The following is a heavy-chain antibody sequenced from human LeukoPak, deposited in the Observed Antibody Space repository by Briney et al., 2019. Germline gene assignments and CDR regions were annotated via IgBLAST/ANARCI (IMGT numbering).Heavy chain of an antibody. D-gene: IGHD2-21*01. V-gene: IGHV3-11*01. CDR1: GFTFSDYY. Sequence: GGSLRLSCAASGFTFSDYYMTWIRQAPGKGLEWVSHISRSSGTIYYADSVQGRFTVSRDNGKKSLYLQMSYLRAEDTAVCYCVREAKMTNILWGQGTLVTVSS. CDR3: VREAKMTNIL. CDR2: ISRSSGTI. J-gene: IGHJ4*02.